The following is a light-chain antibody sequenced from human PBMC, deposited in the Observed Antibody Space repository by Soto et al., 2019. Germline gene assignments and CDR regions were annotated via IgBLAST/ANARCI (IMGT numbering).Light chain of an antibody. CDR3: ASYTGRTNLGV. Sequence: QSVLTQPASVSGSPGHSIAISCTGTSSDVGAYNYGSWYQQHPGKAPKLRIDDVSSRPSGVSNRFSGSKSGNTASLTISGLQADDEAEYYCASYTGRTNLGVFGGGTKLTVL. CDR2: DVS. J-gene: IGLJ3*02. V-gene: IGLV2-14*01. CDR1: SSDVGAYNY.